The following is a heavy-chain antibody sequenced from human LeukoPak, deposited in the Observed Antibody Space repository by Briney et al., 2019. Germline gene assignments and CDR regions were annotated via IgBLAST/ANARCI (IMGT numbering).Heavy chain of an antibody. J-gene: IGHJ4*02. CDR3: AKYCSGATCSGY. V-gene: IGHV3-23*01. CDR2: IKESGDIT. CDR1: GFTFSCYS. D-gene: IGHD2-15*01. Sequence: GASLRLSCAASGFTFSCYSMCWVRQAPGKGPGWVSGIKESGDITYYADSVKGRFTISRDNSKNTLYLQMNSLRAEDTAKYYCAKYCSGATCSGYWGQGTLVTVSS.